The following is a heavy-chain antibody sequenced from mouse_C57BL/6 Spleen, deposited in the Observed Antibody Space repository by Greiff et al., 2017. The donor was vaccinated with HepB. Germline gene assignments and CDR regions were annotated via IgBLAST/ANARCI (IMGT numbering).Heavy chain of an antibody. CDR1: GFTFSSYA. Sequence: DVHLVESGEGLVKPGGSLKLSCAASGFTFSSYAMSWVRQTPEKRLEWVAYISSGGDYIYYADTVKGRFTISRDNARNTLYLQMSSLKSEDTAMYYCTRDYGNYDWYFDVWGTGTTVTVSS. D-gene: IGHD2-1*01. CDR2: ISSGGDYI. J-gene: IGHJ1*03. CDR3: TRDYGNYDWYFDV. V-gene: IGHV5-9-1*02.